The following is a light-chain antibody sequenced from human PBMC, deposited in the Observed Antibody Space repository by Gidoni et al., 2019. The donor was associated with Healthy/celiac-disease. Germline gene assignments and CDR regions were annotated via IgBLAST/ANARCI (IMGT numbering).Light chain of an antibody. J-gene: IGKJ2*01. CDR1: QSVLYSSNNKNY. V-gene: IGKV4-1*01. CDR2: WAS. CDR3: QQYYSTPPYT. Sequence: DIVMTQSPDPLAVSLGERATINCKSSQSVLYSSNNKNYLAWYQQKPGQPPKLLIYWASTRESGVPDRFSGGGSGTDFTLTISSLQAEDVAVYYCQQYYSTPPYTFGQXTKLEIK.